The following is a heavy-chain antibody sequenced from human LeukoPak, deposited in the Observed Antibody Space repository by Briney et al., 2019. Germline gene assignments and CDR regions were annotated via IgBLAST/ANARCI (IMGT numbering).Heavy chain of an antibody. J-gene: IGHJ5*02. Sequence: PGGSLRLSCAASGFTFSPYSMNWVRQAPGKGLEWVSSISSSSSYIYYADSVKGRFTISRDNAKNSLYLQMNSLRVEDTAVYYCAPSHDYSNSKEAWFDPWGQGTLVTVSS. CDR3: APSHDYSNSKEAWFDP. CDR2: ISSSSSYI. V-gene: IGHV3-21*01. CDR1: GFTFSPYS. D-gene: IGHD4-11*01.